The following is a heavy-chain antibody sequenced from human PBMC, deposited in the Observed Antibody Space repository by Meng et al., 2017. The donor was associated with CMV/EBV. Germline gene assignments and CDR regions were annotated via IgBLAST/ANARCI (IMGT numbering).Heavy chain of an antibody. CDR2: IYYSGST. Sequence: SETLSLTCTVSGGSISSSSYYWGWIRQPPGKGLEWIGSIYYSGSTYYNPSLKSRVTISVDTSKNQFSLKLSSVTAADTAVYYCARGNTINSGSYFYYFDYWGQGTLVTVSS. V-gene: IGHV4-39*01. CDR1: GGSISSSSYY. D-gene: IGHD1-26*01. CDR3: ARGNTINSGSYFYYFDY. J-gene: IGHJ4*02.